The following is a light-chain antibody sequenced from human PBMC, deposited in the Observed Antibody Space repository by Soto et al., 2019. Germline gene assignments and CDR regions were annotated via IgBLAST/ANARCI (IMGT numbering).Light chain of an antibody. CDR2: GAS. Sequence: EIVMSHSPATLSVSPGERATLSCRASQSVSSNLAWYQQKPGQAPRLLIYGASTRATGIPARFSGSGSGTEFTLTISSLQSEDFAVYYCQQYNNWWTFGQGTMVDIK. V-gene: IGKV3-15*01. CDR1: QSVSSN. CDR3: QQYNNWWT. J-gene: IGKJ1*01.